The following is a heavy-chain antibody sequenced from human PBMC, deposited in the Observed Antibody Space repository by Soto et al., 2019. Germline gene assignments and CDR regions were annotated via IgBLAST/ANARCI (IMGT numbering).Heavy chain of an antibody. D-gene: IGHD6-13*01. CDR2: INPNVDST. Sequence: ASVKVSCKASGYTFSNYYIHWVRQAPGQGLEWMGIINPNVDSTSYAQIFQGRVTITRDTSTNTVYMELRSLRSEDTAVYYCALVDHSGTSSSVYWCPGTLVTVFS. V-gene: IGHV1-46*03. CDR3: ALVDHSGTSSSVY. J-gene: IGHJ4*02. CDR1: GYTFSNYY.